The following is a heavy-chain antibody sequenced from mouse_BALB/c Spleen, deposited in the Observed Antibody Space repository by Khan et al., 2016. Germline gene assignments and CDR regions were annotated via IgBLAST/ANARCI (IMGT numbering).Heavy chain of an antibody. CDR3: ARENYRVWFAY. Sequence: QVQLKESGAELMKPGASVKISCKATGYTFSSYWIEWVKQRPGHGLEWIGEILPGSGSTNYNEKFKGKATFTADTSSNTAYMQLSSLTSEDSAVYYCARENYRVWFAYWGQGTLVTVSA. J-gene: IGHJ3*01. V-gene: IGHV1-9*01. CDR2: ILPGSGST. CDR1: GYTFSSYW. D-gene: IGHD2-14*01.